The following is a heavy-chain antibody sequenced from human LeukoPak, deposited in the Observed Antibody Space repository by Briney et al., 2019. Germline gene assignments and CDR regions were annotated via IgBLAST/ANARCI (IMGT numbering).Heavy chain of an antibody. CDR1: GYTFTSYD. CDR3: ARGGYCSSTSCYMRSPFDP. CDR2: MNPNSGNT. V-gene: IGHV1-8*03. Sequence: VASVKVSCMPSGYTFTSYDINWVRQATGQGLEWMGWMNPNSGNTGYTQKFQGRVTITRDTSISTAYMELSSLRSEDTAVYYCARGGYCSSTSCYMRSPFDPWGQGTLVTVSS. J-gene: IGHJ5*02. D-gene: IGHD2-2*02.